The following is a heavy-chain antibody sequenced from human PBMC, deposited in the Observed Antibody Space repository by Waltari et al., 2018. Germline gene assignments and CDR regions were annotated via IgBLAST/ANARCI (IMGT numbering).Heavy chain of an antibody. Sequence: QVQLVQSGAEVKKPGASVKVSCKASGYTFSLYAMHWVRQAPGQSLEWMGWINAANGNTKVSQKCQGRVTIIRDTSASTVYMELSGLRPEDTATYYCARDRTAAAGATLDAFDVWGQGTVVTVSS. CDR2: INAANGNT. D-gene: IGHD6-13*01. CDR3: ARDRTAAAGATLDAFDV. J-gene: IGHJ3*01. CDR1: GYTFSLYA. V-gene: IGHV1-3*01.